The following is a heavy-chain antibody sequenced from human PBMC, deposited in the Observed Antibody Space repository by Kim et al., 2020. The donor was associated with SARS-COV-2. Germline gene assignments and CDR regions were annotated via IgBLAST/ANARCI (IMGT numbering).Heavy chain of an antibody. J-gene: IGHJ6*02. Sequence: SETLSLTCAVYGGSFSGYYCSWIRQPPGKGLEWIGEINHSGSTNYNPFLKSRVTISVDTSKNQFSLKLSYVTAADTAVYYCARGSVLLWFGGLLLNHYYGMDVWGQGTTVTVSS. V-gene: IGHV4-34*01. D-gene: IGHD3-10*01. CDR1: GGSFSGYY. CDR2: INHSGST. CDR3: ARGSVLLWFGGLLLNHYYGMDV.